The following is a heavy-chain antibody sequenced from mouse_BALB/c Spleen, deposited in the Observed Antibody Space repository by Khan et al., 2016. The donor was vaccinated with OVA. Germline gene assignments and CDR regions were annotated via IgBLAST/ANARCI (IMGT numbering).Heavy chain of an antibody. CDR1: GFSLTNYG. Sequence: QVQLKESGPGLVAPSQSLSITCTISGFSLTNYGVHWVRQPPGKGLEWLAVIWSDGSNTYTSALKSRLTITQDKSKSHVYIKMNSLQTDNTAMYFCSRQPYYHYNVMDYWGQGTSVTVSS. V-gene: IGHV2-6-1*01. D-gene: IGHD2-10*01. CDR3: SRQPYYHYNVMDY. CDR2: IWSDGSN. J-gene: IGHJ4*01.